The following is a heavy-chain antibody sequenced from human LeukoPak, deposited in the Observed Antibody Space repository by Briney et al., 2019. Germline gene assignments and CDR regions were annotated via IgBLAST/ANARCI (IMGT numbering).Heavy chain of an antibody. CDR2: ISSSSSYI. J-gene: IGHJ6*02. V-gene: IGHV3-21*01. D-gene: IGHD3-3*01. Sequence: GGSLRLSCAASGFTFSSYAMSWVRQAPGKGLEWVSSISSSSSYIYYADSVKGRFTISRDNAKNSLYLQMNSLRAEDTAVYYCAREVPYDFWSGYYHYYCYYGMDVWGQGTTVTVSS. CDR3: AREVPYDFWSGYYHYYCYYGMDV. CDR1: GFTFSSYA.